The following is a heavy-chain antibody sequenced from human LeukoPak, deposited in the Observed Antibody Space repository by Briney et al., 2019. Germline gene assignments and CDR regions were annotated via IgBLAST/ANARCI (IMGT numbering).Heavy chain of an antibody. V-gene: IGHV4-30-2*01. J-gene: IGHJ4*02. CDR2: IYHSGST. CDR1: GGSISSGGYY. Sequence: SETLSLTCTVSGGSISSGGYYWSWIRQPPGKGLEWIGYIYHSGSTYYNPSLKSRVTISVDRSKNQFSLKLSSVTAADTAVYYCARHSVGATPDYWGQGTLVTVSS. CDR3: ARHSVGATPDY. D-gene: IGHD1-26*01.